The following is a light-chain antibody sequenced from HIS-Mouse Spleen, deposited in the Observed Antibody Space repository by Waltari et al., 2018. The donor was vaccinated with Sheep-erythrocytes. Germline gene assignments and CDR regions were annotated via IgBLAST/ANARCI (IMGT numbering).Light chain of an antibody. J-gene: IGKJ1*01. V-gene: IGKV4-1*01. CDR1: QSVLYSPNNKNY. CDR3: QQYYSTPPT. CDR2: WAS. Sequence: DIVMTQSPDSLAVSLGERATINCKSSQSVLYSPNNKNYLAWYQQKPGQPPKLLIYWASTPESGVPDRFSGSGSGTDFTLTISSLQAEDVAVYYCQQYYSTPPTFGQGTKVEIK.